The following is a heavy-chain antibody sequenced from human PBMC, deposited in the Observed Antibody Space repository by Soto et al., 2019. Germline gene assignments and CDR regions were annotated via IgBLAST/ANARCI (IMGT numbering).Heavy chain of an antibody. V-gene: IGHV4-30-2*01. CDR2: IYHSGST. Sequence: QLQLQESGSGLVKPSQTLSLTCAVSGGSISSGGYSWSWIRQPPGKGLEWIGYIYHSGSTYYNPSLKSRVTISVDRSKNQFSLKLSSVTAAATAVYYCATAGALGAVAADSWGQGTLVTVSS. J-gene: IGHJ4*02. CDR3: ATAGALGAVAADS. CDR1: GGSISSGGYS. D-gene: IGHD6-19*01.